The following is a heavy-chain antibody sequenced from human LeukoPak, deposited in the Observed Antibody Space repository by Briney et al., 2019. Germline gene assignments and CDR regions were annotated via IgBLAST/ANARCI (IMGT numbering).Heavy chain of an antibody. CDR1: GYTFTGYY. Sequence: ASVKVSCKASGYTFTGYYMHWVRQAPGQGLEWMGWINPNRGGTNYAQKFQGRVTMTRDTSISTAYMELSRLRSDDTAVYYCATLYGSGSYGFDPWGQGTLVTVSS. V-gene: IGHV1-2*02. CDR3: ATLYGSGSYGFDP. CDR2: INPNRGGT. J-gene: IGHJ5*02. D-gene: IGHD3-10*01.